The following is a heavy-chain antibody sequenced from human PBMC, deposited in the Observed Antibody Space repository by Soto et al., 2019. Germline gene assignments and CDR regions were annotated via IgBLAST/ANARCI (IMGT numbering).Heavy chain of an antibody. CDR1: GGSISSGGYY. CDR2: IYYSGST. J-gene: IGHJ3*02. Sequence: PSETLSLTCTVSGGSISSGGYYWSWIRQHPGKGLEWIGYIYYSGSTYYNPSPKSRVTISVDTSKNQFSLKLSSVTAADTAVYYCARAQANYYDSSGYYYVGAFDIWGQGTMVTVSS. V-gene: IGHV4-31*03. CDR3: ARAQANYYDSSGYYYVGAFDI. D-gene: IGHD3-22*01.